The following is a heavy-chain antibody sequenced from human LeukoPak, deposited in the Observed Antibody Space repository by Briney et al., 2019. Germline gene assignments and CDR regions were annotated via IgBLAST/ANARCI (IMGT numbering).Heavy chain of an antibody. CDR3: AREPHPHDAFDI. CDR1: GFTFSSYA. D-gene: IGHD1-14*01. V-gene: IGHV3-23*01. Sequence: GGSLRLSCAASGFTFSSYAMNWVRQAPGKGLEWVSAITGSGGRTYYADSVKGRFTISRDNSKNTLYLQMNSLRAEDTAVYYCAREPHPHDAFDIWGQGTMVTVSS. J-gene: IGHJ3*02. CDR2: ITGSGGRT.